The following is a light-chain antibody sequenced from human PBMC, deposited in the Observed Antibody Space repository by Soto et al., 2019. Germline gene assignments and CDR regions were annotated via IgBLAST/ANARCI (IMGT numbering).Light chain of an antibody. V-gene: IGLV2-23*01. CDR1: SSDVGSYNL. CDR3: CSYAGSSTPYV. J-gene: IGLJ1*01. CDR2: EGS. Sequence: ALTQPASVSESPGQSITISCTGTSSDVGSYNLVSWYQQHPGKAPKLMIYEGSKRPSGVSNRFSGSKSGNTASLTISGLQAEDEADYYCCSYAGSSTPYVFGNGTKVTVL.